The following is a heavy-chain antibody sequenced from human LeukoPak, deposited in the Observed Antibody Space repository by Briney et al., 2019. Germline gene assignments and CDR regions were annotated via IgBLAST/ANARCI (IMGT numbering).Heavy chain of an antibody. CDR2: ISAYNGNT. CDR1: GYTFTSYG. CDR3: ARDTTGYYDSSGYPGD. D-gene: IGHD3-22*01. Sequence: ASVKVSCKASGYTFTSYGISWVRQAPGQGLEWMGWISAYNGNTNYAQKLQGRVTMTTDTSTSTAYMELRSLRSDDTAVYYCARDTTGYYDSSGYPGDWGQGTLVTVSS. V-gene: IGHV1-18*01. J-gene: IGHJ4*02.